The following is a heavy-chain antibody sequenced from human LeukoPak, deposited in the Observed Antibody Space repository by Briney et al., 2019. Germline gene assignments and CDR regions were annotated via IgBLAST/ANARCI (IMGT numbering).Heavy chain of an antibody. CDR1: GGTFSSYA. J-gene: IGHJ4*02. V-gene: IGHV1-69*05. D-gene: IGHD3-22*01. CDR3: ARGATPNYYDSSGYPGPFDY. CDR2: IIPIFGTA. Sequence: SVKVSCKASGGTFSSYAISWVPQAPGQGLEWMGGIIPIFGTANYAQKFQGRVTITTDESTSTAYMELSSLRSEDTAVYYCARGATPNYYDSSGYPGPFDYWGQGTLVTVSS.